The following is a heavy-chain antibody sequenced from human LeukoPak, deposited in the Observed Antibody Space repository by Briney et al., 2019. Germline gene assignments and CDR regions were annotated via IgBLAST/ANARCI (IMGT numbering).Heavy chain of an antibody. CDR1: GGSISSYY. CDR3: ARDGGYSYGPSYYYYMDV. Sequence: SETLSLTCTVSGGSISSYYWSWIRQPPGKGLEWIGYIYYSGSTNYNPSLKSRVTISVDTSKNQFSLKLSSATAADTAVYYCARDGGYSYGPSYYYYMDVWGKGTTVTVSS. CDR2: IYYSGST. D-gene: IGHD5-18*01. J-gene: IGHJ6*03. V-gene: IGHV4-59*01.